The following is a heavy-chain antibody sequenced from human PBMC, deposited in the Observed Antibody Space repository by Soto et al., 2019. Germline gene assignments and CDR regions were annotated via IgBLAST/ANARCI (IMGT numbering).Heavy chain of an antibody. CDR2: ISGSGGST. CDR3: AKSGVWFGSNWFDP. J-gene: IGHJ5*02. Sequence: EVQLLESGGGLVQPGGSLRLSCAASGFTFSSYAMSWVRQAPGQGLEWVSAISGSGGSTYYADSVKGRFTINRDKSKNTRYLQMNSLRAEDTAVDYCAKSGVWFGSNWFDPWGQGTLVTVSS. D-gene: IGHD3-10*01. CDR1: GFTFSSYA. V-gene: IGHV3-23*01.